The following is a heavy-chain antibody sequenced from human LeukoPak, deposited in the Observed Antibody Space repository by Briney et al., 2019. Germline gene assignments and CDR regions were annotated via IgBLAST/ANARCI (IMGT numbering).Heavy chain of an antibody. J-gene: IGHJ4*02. Sequence: GGSLRLSCAASGFTFSSYAMHWVRQAPGKGLEWVAVISYDGSNKYYADSVEGRFTISRDNSKNTLYLQMNSLRAEDTAVYYCAKSGLNRFDYWGQGTLVTVSS. CDR2: ISYDGSNK. CDR3: AKSGLNRFDY. D-gene: IGHD2-15*01. V-gene: IGHV3-30*04. CDR1: GFTFSSYA.